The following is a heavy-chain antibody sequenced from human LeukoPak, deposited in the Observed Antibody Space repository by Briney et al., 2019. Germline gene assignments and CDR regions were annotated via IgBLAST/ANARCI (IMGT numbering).Heavy chain of an antibody. CDR3: ARARTDGDYFDY. V-gene: IGHV1-69*06. Sequence: ASVKVSCKASGYTFTGYYMHWVRQAPGQGLEWMGGIIPIFGTANYAQKFQGRVTITADKSTSTAYMELSSLRSEDTAVYYCARARTDGDYFDYWGQGTLVTVSS. CDR1: GYTFTGYY. CDR2: IIPIFGTA. J-gene: IGHJ4*02. D-gene: IGHD4-17*01.